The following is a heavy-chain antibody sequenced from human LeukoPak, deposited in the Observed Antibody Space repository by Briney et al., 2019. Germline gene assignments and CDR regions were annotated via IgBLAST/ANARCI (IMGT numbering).Heavy chain of an antibody. D-gene: IGHD2-2*01. Sequence: ASVKVSCKASGYTFTSYDINWVRQATGRGLEWMGWMNPNSGNTGYAQKFQGRVTITRNTSISTAYMELSSLRSEDTAVYYCATHPLIVPAAFDYWGQGTLVTVSS. CDR1: GYTFTSYD. CDR2: MNPNSGNT. CDR3: ATHPLIVPAAFDY. J-gene: IGHJ4*02. V-gene: IGHV1-8*03.